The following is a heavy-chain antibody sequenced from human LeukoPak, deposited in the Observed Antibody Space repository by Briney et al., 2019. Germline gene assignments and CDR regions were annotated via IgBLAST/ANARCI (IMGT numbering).Heavy chain of an antibody. CDR1: GGTFISYA. D-gene: IGHD3-22*01. J-gene: IGHJ4*02. CDR3: AREIGRGYDSSGYY. CDR2: IIPIFGTA. Sequence: SVKVSCKASGGTFISYAISWVRQAPGQGLEWMGGIIPIFGTANYARKFQGRVTITTDESTSTAYMELSSLRSEDTAVYYCAREIGRGYDSSGYYWGQGTLVTVSS. V-gene: IGHV1-69*05.